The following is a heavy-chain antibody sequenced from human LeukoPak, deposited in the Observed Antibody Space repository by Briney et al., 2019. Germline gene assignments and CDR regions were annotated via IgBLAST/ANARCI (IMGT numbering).Heavy chain of an antibody. CDR3: AKVWSGYYDY. V-gene: IGHV3-23*01. D-gene: IGHD3-3*01. CDR1: GFTFNNYA. CDR2: ISGSGGST. J-gene: IGHJ4*02. Sequence: GGSLRLSCAASGFTFNNYAMSWVRQAPGKGLEWVSAISGSGGSTYYADSVKGRFTISRDNSKNTLYLQMNSLRAEDTAVYYCAKVWSGYYDYWGQGTLVTVSS.